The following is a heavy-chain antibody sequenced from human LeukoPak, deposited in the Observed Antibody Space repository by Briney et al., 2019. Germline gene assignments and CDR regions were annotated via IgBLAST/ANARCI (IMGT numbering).Heavy chain of an antibody. J-gene: IGHJ4*02. D-gene: IGHD6-6*01. CDR3: ARLSQLAGDY. CDR2: IYYSGST. Sequence: SETLSLTCTVSGGSISSSSYYWGWIRQPPGKGLEWIGSIYYSGSTYYNPSLKSRVTISVDTSKNQFSLKLSSVTAADTAVYYCARLSQLAGDYWGQGTLVTVSS. CDR1: GGSISSSSYY. V-gene: IGHV4-39*01.